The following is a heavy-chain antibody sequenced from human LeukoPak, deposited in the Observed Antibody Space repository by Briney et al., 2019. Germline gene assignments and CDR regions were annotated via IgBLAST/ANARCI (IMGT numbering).Heavy chain of an antibody. J-gene: IGHJ4*02. CDR2: ISWNSGSI. V-gene: IGHV3-9*01. CDR1: GFTFDDYA. D-gene: IGHD6-13*01. CDR3: AKDEGSSWYHYFDY. Sequence: PGGSLRLSCAASGFTFDDYAMHWVRHAPGKGLEGVSGISWNSGSIGYADSVKGRFTISRDNAKNSLYLQMNSLRAEDTALYYCAKDEGSSWYHYFDYWGQGTLVTVSS.